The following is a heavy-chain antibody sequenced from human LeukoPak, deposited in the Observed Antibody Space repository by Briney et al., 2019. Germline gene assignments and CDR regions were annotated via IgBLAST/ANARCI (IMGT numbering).Heavy chain of an antibody. CDR2: LFNGANN. V-gene: IGHV4-59*11. CDR3: ATRPAGSTWYGVFDY. J-gene: IGHJ4*02. Sequence: SETLSLTCSVSGGSINSHYWSWIREPPGKGLEWSGYLFNGANNNYNPSLKSRVTMSVDPSRDQFSLRLSSVTAADTAIYYCATRPAGSTWYGVFDYWSQGTLVTVSS. D-gene: IGHD6-13*01. CDR1: GGSINSHY.